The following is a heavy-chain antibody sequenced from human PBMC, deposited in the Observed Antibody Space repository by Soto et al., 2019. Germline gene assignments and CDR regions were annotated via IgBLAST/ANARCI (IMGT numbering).Heavy chain of an antibody. Sequence: GGSLRLSCAASGFTFTTAWINWVRQAPGKGLEWVSYISSSSTTIYYADSVKGRFTISRDNAQNSLYLQMNSLRAEDTAVFYCARESGWFDMDVWGKGTTVTVSS. CDR1: GFTFTTAW. CDR2: ISSSSTTI. V-gene: IGHV3-48*01. CDR3: ARESGWFDMDV. D-gene: IGHD6-19*01. J-gene: IGHJ6*04.